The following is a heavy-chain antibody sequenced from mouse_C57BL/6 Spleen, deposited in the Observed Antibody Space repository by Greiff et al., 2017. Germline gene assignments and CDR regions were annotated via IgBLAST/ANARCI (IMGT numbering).Heavy chain of an antibody. CDR1: GYTFTEYT. Sequence: QVQLKESGAELVKPGASVKLSCKASGYTFTEYTIHWVKQRSGQGLEWIGWFYPGSGSIKYNEKFKDKATLTADKSSSTVYMELSRLTSEDSAVYFCARHEVGYGSRRYYFDYWGQGTTLTVSS. J-gene: IGHJ2*01. V-gene: IGHV1-62-2*01. CDR3: ARHEVGYGSRRYYFDY. D-gene: IGHD1-1*01. CDR2: FYPGSGSI.